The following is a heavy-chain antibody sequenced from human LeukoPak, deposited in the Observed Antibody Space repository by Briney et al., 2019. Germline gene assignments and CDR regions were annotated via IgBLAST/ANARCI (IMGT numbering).Heavy chain of an antibody. CDR2: ISSSGNNA. J-gene: IGHJ3*01. Sequence: GGSLRLSCAVSGFTFRGAAMTWVRQAPGKGLEWVSLISSSGNNAYYADSVKGRFTISRDNSKNTLSLQMNSLRVEDTANYYCAKDIQLSTWGLGTRVTVPS. CDR3: AKDIQLST. D-gene: IGHD5-24*01. CDR1: GFTFRGAA. V-gene: IGHV3-23*01.